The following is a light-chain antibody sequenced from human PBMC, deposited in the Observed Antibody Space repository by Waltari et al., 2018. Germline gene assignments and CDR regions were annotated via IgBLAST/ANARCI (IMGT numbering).Light chain of an antibody. J-gene: IGLJ2*01. V-gene: IGLV2-14*01. CDR2: EVS. CDR3: SPYTSSSTVV. CDR1: SRDVGGYHY. Sequence: QSALTQPASVSGSPGQSITISCTGTSRDVGGYHYVSWYQQHPGKAPKLMIYEVSNLPSGVSNRFAGSKPGNTASLTIAGLQAEDEADYYCSPYTSSSTVVFGGGTKLTVL.